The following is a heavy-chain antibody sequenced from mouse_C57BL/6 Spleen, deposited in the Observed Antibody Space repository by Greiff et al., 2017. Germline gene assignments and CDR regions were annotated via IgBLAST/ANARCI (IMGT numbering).Heavy chain of an antibody. V-gene: IGHV1-55*01. CDR2: IYPGSGST. CDR1: GYTFTSYW. Sequence: VQLQQPGAELVKPGASVKMSCKASGYTFTSYWITWVKQRPGQGLEWIGDIYPGSGSTNYNEKFKSKATLTVDTSSSTAYMQLSSLTSEDSAVYYCASGSYDGYYGYFDVWGTGTTVTVAS. CDR3: ASGSYDGYYGYFDV. J-gene: IGHJ1*03. D-gene: IGHD2-3*01.